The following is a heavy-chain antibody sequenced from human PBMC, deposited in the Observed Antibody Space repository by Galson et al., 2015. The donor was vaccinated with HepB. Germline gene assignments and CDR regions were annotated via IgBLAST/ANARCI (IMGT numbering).Heavy chain of an antibody. J-gene: IGHJ3*02. Sequence: SLRLSCAASGFTFSSYGMHWVRQAPGKGLEWVAVIWYDGSNKYYADSVKGRFTISRDNSKNTLYLQMNSLRAEDTAVYYCALEDYGDYKGAFDIWGQGTMVTVSS. CDR3: ALEDYGDYKGAFDI. V-gene: IGHV3-33*01. D-gene: IGHD4-17*01. CDR1: GFTFSSYG. CDR2: IWYDGSNK.